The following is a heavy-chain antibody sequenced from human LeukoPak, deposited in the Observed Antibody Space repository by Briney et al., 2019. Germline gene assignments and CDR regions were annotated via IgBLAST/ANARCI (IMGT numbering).Heavy chain of an antibody. V-gene: IGHV3-23*01. D-gene: IGHD3-10*01. CDR2: IRGGGRST. Sequence: PGGSLRLSCAASGFTFRSYAMSWVRQAPGKGLEWVSAIRGGGRSTYYTDSVKGRFTISRDNSKNTLYLQMKSLRAEDTAVYYGAKRRADYYGSGSPPGDYFEIWGQGTMVTVSS. J-gene: IGHJ3*02. CDR1: GFTFRSYA. CDR3: AKRRADYYGSGSPPGDYFEI.